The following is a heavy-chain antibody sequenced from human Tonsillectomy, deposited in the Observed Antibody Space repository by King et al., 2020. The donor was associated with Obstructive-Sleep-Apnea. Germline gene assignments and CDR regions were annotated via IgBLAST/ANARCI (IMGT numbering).Heavy chain of an antibody. CDR1: GFTFSYYA. V-gene: IGHV3-23*04. CDR3: ANSATIYSYSGYFQA. Sequence: VQLVASGGGLVQPGGSLSLSCAASGFTFSYYAMGWVRQAPGKVLGWVSFIVGSGIGTFYVDSVKGRFTVSTDNSQNTLYLQMNSLRADDTALYYCANSATIYSYSGYFQAWARAPWSPSPQ. J-gene: IGHJ1*01. CDR2: IVGSGIGT. D-gene: IGHD2/OR15-2a*01.